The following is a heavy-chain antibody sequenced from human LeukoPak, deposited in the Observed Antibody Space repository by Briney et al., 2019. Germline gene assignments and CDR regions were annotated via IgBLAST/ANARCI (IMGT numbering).Heavy chain of an antibody. CDR1: GGSISSYY. V-gene: IGHV4-39*07. J-gene: IGHJ4*02. Sequence: SETLSLTCTVSGGSISSYYWSWIRQPPGKGLEWIGSIYYSGSTYYNPSLKSRVTISVDTSKNQFSLKLSSVTAADTAVYYCARDARWGQGTLVTVSS. CDR2: IYYSGST. CDR3: ARDAR.